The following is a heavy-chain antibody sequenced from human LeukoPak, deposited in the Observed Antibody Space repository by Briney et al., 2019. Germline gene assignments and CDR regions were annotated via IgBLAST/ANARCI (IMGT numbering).Heavy chain of an antibody. CDR3: AKDRQLVSHYYGSGSYFIDY. CDR1: GFTFSSYG. Sequence: PGRSLRLSCAASGFTFSSYGMHWVRQAPGKGLEGVAVISYDGSNKYYADSVKGRFTISRDNSKNTLYLQMNSLRAEDTAVYYCAKDRQLVSHYYGSGSYFIDYWGQGTLVTVSS. D-gene: IGHD3-10*01. V-gene: IGHV3-30*18. J-gene: IGHJ4*02. CDR2: ISYDGSNK.